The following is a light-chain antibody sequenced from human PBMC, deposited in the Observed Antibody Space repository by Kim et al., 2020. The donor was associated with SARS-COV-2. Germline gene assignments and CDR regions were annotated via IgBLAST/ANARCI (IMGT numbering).Light chain of an antibody. CDR1: QGISSW. Sequence: ASVGDRVTITCRASQGISSWLVWYQQKPGKAPKLLIYAASSLQSGVPSRFSGSGSGTDFTLTISSLQPEDFATYYCQQANSFPPAFGGGTKVDIK. CDR2: AAS. V-gene: IGKV1-12*01. CDR3: QQANSFPPA. J-gene: IGKJ4*01.